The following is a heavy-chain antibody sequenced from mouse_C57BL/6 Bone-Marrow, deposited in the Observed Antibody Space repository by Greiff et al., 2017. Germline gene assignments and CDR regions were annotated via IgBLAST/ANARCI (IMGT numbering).Heavy chain of an antibody. CDR1: GYTFTSYW. D-gene: IGHD2-4*01. Sequence: VQLQQPGAELVKPGASVKLSCKASGYTFTSYWMHWVKQRPGPGLEWIGMIHPNSGSTNYNEKFKSKATLTVDKSSSSAYMQISSLTSEDSAVYYCARRGDDYIDYWGQGTTLTVSS. J-gene: IGHJ2*01. V-gene: IGHV1-64*01. CDR2: IHPNSGST. CDR3: ARRGDDYIDY.